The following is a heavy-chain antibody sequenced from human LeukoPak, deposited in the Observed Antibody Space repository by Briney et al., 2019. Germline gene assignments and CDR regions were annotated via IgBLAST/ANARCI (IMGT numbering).Heavy chain of an antibody. D-gene: IGHD2-2*01. J-gene: IGHJ4*01. CDR2: INPSGGST. CDR1: GYTFTSYY. CDR3: AREGWDCSSTSCPIGY. Sequence: ASVKVSCKASGYTFTSYYMHWVRQAPGQGLEWMGIINPSGGSTSYAQKFQGRVTMTRDTSTSTVYMELSSLRSEDTAVYYCAREGWDCSSTSCPIGYWGQGTLVTVSS. V-gene: IGHV1-46*01.